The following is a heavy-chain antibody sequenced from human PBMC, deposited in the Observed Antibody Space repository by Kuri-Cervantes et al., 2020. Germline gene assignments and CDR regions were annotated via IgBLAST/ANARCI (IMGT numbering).Heavy chain of an antibody. V-gene: IGHV3-30-3*01. CDR1: GFTFSSYA. CDR2: ISYDGSNK. D-gene: IGHD1-26*01. J-gene: IGHJ4*02. Sequence: GGSLRLSCAASGFTFSSYAMHWVRQAPGKGLEWVAVISYDGSNKYYADSVKGRFTISRDNSKNTLYLQMNSPRAEDTAVYYCARGGVGATYWGQGTLVTVSS. CDR3: ARGGVGATY.